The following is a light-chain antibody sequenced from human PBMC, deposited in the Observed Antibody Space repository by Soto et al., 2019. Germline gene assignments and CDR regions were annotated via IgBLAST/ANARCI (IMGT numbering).Light chain of an antibody. CDR3: SSYTSSRSVV. CDR1: SSDVGTYNY. CDR2: EVS. J-gene: IGLJ2*01. V-gene: IGLV2-14*01. Sequence: QPVLTQPASVSGSPGQSIAISCTGTSSDVGTYNYVSWYQQHPGKAPKLMIYEVSNRPSGVSNRFSGSKSGNTASLTISGLQAEDEADYYCSSYTSSRSVVFGGGTKLTVL.